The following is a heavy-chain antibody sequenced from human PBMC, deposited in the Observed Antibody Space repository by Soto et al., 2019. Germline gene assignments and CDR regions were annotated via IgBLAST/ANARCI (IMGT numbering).Heavy chain of an antibody. J-gene: IGHJ3*02. CDR3: ATCGRRGRYDAFDI. CDR2: TYYRSKWYN. CDR1: GDSGSSNCAA. V-gene: IGHV6-1*01. D-gene: IGHD1-26*01. Sequence: SQTLSVTCAVSGDSGSSNCAAWNWIRQSPSRGLEWLGRTYYRSKWYNDYAVSVKSRITINPDTSKNQFSLQLNSVTPEDTAVYYCATCGRRGRYDAFDIWGQGTMVTVSS.